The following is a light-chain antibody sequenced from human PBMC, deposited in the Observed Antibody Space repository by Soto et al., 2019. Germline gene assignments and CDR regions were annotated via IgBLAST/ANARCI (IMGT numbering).Light chain of an antibody. CDR1: SSDVGGYNF. Sequence: QPVLAQPAAGSGSPGQSIAISCTGSSSDVGGYNFVSWYQQHSGKAPKLMISDVSNRPSGVSDRFSGSKSGNTASLTISGLQAEDEADYFCSSYTSSSTYVFGTGTKVTVL. J-gene: IGLJ1*01. CDR3: SSYTSSSTYV. V-gene: IGLV2-14*03. CDR2: DVS.